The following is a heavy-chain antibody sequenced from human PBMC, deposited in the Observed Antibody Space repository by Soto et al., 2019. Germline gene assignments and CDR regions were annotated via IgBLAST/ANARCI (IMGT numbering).Heavy chain of an antibody. J-gene: IGHJ4*02. CDR2: ISGSGGST. D-gene: IGHD3-10*01. CDR3: AKGSLSGSGSTI. CDR1: GFTFSSYA. V-gene: IGHV3-23*01. Sequence: EVQLLESGGGLVQPGGSLRLSCAASGFTFSSYAMSWVRQAPGKGLEWVSAISGSGGSTYYADSVKGRFTISRDNSKNALYLQMNGLSAEDTAVYYCAKGSLSGSGSTIWGQGALVTVSS.